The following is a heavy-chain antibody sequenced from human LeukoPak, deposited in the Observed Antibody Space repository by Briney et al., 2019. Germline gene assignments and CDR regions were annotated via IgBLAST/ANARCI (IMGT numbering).Heavy chain of an antibody. V-gene: IGHV3-7*01. Sequence: GGSLRLSCAASGFTFSNYWMRWVRQAPGKGLEWVANIKQDGSEKYYVDSVRGRFTISRDNAKNSLYLQMNSLRAEDTAVYYCARWPKQQLDNYFDYWGQGTLVTVSS. D-gene: IGHD6-13*01. CDR1: GFTFSNYW. CDR2: IKQDGSEK. CDR3: ARWPKQQLDNYFDY. J-gene: IGHJ4*02.